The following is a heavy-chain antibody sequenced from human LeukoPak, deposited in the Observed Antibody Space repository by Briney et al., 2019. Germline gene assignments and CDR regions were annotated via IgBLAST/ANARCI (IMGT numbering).Heavy chain of an antibody. CDR2: IYTSGST. J-gene: IGHJ2*01. CDR1: GGSISSGSYY. D-gene: IGHD4-23*01. V-gene: IGHV4-61*02. Sequence: SETLSLTCTVSGGSISSGSYYWSWIRQPAGKGLEWIGRIYTSGSTNYNPSLKSRVTISVDTSKNQFSLKLSSVTAADTAVYYCARDLDYGGAAGWYFDLWGRGTLVTVSS. CDR3: ARDLDYGGAAGWYFDL.